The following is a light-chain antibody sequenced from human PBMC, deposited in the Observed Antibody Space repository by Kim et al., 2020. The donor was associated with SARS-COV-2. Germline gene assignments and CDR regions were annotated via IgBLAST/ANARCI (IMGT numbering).Light chain of an antibody. J-gene: IGLJ3*02. V-gene: IGLV3-21*04. CDR1: NIGRKS. Sequence: APGKTARSTCGGKNIGRKSVHWYQQRPGQAPVLVIYYDSDRPSGIPERFSGFNSGNTATLTISRVEAGDEADYYCQVWDSSSDHPVFGGGTKLTVL. CDR3: QVWDSSSDHPV. CDR2: YDS.